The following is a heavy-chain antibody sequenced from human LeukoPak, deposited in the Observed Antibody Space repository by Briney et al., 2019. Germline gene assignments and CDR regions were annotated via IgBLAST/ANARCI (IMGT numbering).Heavy chain of an antibody. Sequence: PGGSLRLSCAASEFTFSSYSINWVRQAPGKGLEWVSSISCGSGYIYYADSVKGRFTISRDDAKSSLYLQMNSLRADDTAVYYCARDGWPGSSYYRPFDYWGQGTLVTVSS. CDR2: ISCGSGYI. J-gene: IGHJ4*02. CDR1: EFTFSSYS. V-gene: IGHV3-21*01. CDR3: ARDGWPGSSYYRPFDY. D-gene: IGHD6-13*01.